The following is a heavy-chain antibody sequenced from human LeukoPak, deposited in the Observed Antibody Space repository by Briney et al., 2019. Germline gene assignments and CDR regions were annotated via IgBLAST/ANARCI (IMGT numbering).Heavy chain of an antibody. Sequence: GGSLRLSCAASGFTFSGSAMHWVRQASGKGLEWVGRIRSKANSYATAYAASVKGRFTISRDDSKNTAYLHMNSLKTEDTAVYYCTRQVGYCSSTSCYPDAFDIWGQGTMVTVSS. V-gene: IGHV3-73*01. D-gene: IGHD2-2*01. CDR1: GFTFSGSA. J-gene: IGHJ3*02. CDR2: IRSKANSYAT. CDR3: TRQVGYCSSTSCYPDAFDI.